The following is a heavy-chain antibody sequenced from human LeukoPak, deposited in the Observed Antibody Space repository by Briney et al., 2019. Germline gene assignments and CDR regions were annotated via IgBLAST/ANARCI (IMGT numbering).Heavy chain of an antibody. D-gene: IGHD2-15*01. Sequence: GESLKISCKGSGYSFTSYWIGWVRQMPGKGLEWMGFIYPGDSDTRYSPSFQGQVTISADKSISTAYLQWSSLKASDTAMYYCARPHCRGGSCYVGAFDIWGQGTMVTVSS. CDR2: IYPGDSDT. V-gene: IGHV5-51*01. J-gene: IGHJ3*02. CDR3: ARPHCRGGSCYVGAFDI. CDR1: GYSFTSYW.